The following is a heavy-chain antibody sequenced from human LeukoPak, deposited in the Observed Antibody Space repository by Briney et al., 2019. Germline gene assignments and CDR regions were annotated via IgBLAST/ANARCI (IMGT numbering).Heavy chain of an antibody. J-gene: IGHJ6*03. D-gene: IGHD5-12*01. CDR3: ARERATLDYYYYMDV. CDR1: GFTFSTYW. CDR2: INSDGSST. V-gene: IGHV3-74*01. Sequence: GGSLRLSCAASGFTFSTYWMHWVRQAPGKGLVWVSRINSDGSSTGYADSVKGRFTISRDNAKNSLYLQMNSLRAEDTALYYCARERATLDYYYYMDVWGKGTTVTVSS.